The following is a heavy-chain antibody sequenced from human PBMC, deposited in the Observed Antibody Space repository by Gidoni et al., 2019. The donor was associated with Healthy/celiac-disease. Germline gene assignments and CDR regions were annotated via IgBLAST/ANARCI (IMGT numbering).Heavy chain of an antibody. J-gene: IGHJ6*02. CDR3: ARSYYDILTGYSNYYYYYGMDV. CDR1: GFSLSTSGMC. D-gene: IGHD3-9*01. Sequence: QVTLRESGPALVKPTQTLTLTCTFSGFSLSTSGMCVSWIRQPPGKALEWLARIDWDDDKSYSTSLKTRLTISKDTSKNQMVLTMTNMDPVDTATYYCARSYYDILTGYSNYYYYYGMDVWGQGTTVTVSS. V-gene: IGHV2-70*15. CDR2: IDWDDDK.